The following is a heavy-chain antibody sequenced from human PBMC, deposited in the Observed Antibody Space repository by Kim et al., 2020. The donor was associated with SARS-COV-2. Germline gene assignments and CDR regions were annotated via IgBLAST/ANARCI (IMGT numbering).Heavy chain of an antibody. CDR3: AKGSGSPIKF. D-gene: IGHD3-10*01. J-gene: IGHJ4*02. CDR2: T. Sequence: TGYEQKFQGRLTMTRDTSITTAYMELSSMRYEDTGVYYCAKGSGSPIKFWGQGTLVTVSS. V-gene: IGHV1-8*01.